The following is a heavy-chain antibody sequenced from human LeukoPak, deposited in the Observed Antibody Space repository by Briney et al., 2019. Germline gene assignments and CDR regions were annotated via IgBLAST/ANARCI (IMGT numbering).Heavy chain of an antibody. CDR2: IINTGST. D-gene: IGHD3-3*01. J-gene: IGHJ4*02. CDR1: GGSFSGYY. V-gene: IGHV4-34*12. CDR3: ARGLASGYPPIPFDY. Sequence: SETLSLTCAVYGGSFSGYYWTWIRQPPGKGLEWIGEIINTGSTKYNSSLKSRVTISVDTSKNQFSLSLDSVTAADTAVYYCARGLASGYPPIPFDYWGQGTLVTVSS.